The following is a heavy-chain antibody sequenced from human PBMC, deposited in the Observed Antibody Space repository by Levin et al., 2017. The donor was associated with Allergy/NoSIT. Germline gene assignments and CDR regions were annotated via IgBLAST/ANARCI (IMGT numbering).Heavy chain of an antibody. J-gene: IGHJ4*02. Sequence: ASVKVSCKASGYTFTSYGISWVRQAPGQGLEWMGWISAYNGNTNYAQKLQGRVTMTTDTSTSTAYMELRSLRSDDTAVYYCARDSAPSSGYAQRDYWGQGTLVTVSS. CDR1: GYTFTSYG. CDR3: ARDSAPSSGYAQRDY. CDR2: ISAYNGNT. V-gene: IGHV1-18*01. D-gene: IGHD3-22*01.